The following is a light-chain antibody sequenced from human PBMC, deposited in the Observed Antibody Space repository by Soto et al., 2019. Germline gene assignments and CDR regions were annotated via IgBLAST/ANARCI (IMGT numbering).Light chain of an antibody. CDR3: QQYKGT. J-gene: IGKJ1*01. V-gene: IGKV1-5*03. CDR2: QAS. Sequence: DIQMTQSPSTLSASVGDRVTITCRVSQSISNWLAWYQQKPGKAPKLLVYQASNLESGVPSRFSGSGAETEFTLTISSLQPDDFATYYCQQYKGTFGQGTKVDIK. CDR1: QSISNW.